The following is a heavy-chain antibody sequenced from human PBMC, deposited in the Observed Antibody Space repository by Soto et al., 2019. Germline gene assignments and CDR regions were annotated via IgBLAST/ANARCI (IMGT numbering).Heavy chain of an antibody. CDR2: ISAYNGNT. J-gene: IGHJ5*02. CDR1: GYTFTSYG. D-gene: IGHD1-26*01. V-gene: IGHV1-18*01. CDR3: ARVSGSYKRYNWFDP. Sequence: ASVKVSCKASGYTFTSYGISWVRQAPGQGLEWMGWISAYNGNTNYAQKLQGRVTMTTDTTTSTAYMELRSLRSDDTAVYYCARVSGSYKRYNWFDPWGQGTLVTVSS.